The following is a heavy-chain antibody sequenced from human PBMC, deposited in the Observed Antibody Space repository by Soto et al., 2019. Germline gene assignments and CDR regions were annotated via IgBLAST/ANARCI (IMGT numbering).Heavy chain of an antibody. CDR3: ATQGHSYCGGDCYFFDY. J-gene: IGHJ4*02. V-gene: IGHV4-59*01. CDR1: GGPISSYY. D-gene: IGHD2-21*02. CDR2: IYYSGST. Sequence: PSETLSLTCTVSGGPISSYYWSWIRQPPGKGLEWIGYIYYSGSTNYNPSLKSRVTISVDTSKNQFSLKLSSVTAADTAVYYCATQGHSYCGGDCYFFDYWGQGTLVTVSS.